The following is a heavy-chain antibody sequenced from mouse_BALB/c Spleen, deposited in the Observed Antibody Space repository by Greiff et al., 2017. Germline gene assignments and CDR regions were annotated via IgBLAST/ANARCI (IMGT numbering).Heavy chain of an antibody. D-gene: IGHD1-1*01. CDR2: IWAGGST. V-gene: IGHV2-9*02. CDR1: GFSLTSYG. J-gene: IGHJ4*01. CDR3: AREGYYYGSSYHYYAMDY. Sequence: VKLVESGPGLVAPSQSLSITCTVSGFSLTSYGVHWVRQPPGKGLEWLGVIWAGGSTNYNSALMSRLSISKDNSKSQVFLKMNSLQTDDTAMYYCAREGYYYGSSYHYYAMDYWGQGTSVTVSS.